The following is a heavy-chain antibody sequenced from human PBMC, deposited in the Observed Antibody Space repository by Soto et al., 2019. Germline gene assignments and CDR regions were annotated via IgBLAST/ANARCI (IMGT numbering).Heavy chain of an antibody. CDR2: IYYSGST. V-gene: IGHV4-59*01. Sequence: QVQLQESGPGLVKPSETLSLTCTVSGGSISSYYWSWIRQPPGKGLEWIGYIYYSGSTNYNPSLKSRVTISVDTSKNQFSLKLSSVTAADTAVYYCAEHDYAGGMDVWSQGTTVTVSS. CDR3: AEHDYAGGMDV. J-gene: IGHJ6*02. D-gene: IGHD4-17*01. CDR1: GGSISSYY.